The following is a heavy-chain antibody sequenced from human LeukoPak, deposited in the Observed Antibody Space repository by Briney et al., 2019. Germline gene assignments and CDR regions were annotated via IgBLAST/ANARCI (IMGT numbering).Heavy chain of an antibody. D-gene: IGHD1-14*01. J-gene: IGHJ4*02. V-gene: IGHV4-59*01. CDR1: GGSISSYY. CDR3: AGMRITTPTVRTLDY. Sequence: SETLSLTCTVSGGSISSYYWNWIRQPPGKGLEWIGFIYYTGSTNYNPSLKSRVTISVDTSKNQFSLKLSSVTAADTAVYYCAGMRITTPTVRTLDYWGQGTLVTVSS. CDR2: IYYTGST.